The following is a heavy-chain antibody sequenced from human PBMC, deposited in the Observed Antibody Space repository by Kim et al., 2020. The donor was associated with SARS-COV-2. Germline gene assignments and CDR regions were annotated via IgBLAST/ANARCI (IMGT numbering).Heavy chain of an antibody. Sequence: YYAGPGKDRLTIARDKSKTPLYLKLYRLRAEDAAVYYCARDRSGWYYFDYWGQGTLVTVSS. J-gene: IGHJ4*02. V-gene: IGHV3-53*01. CDR3: ARDRSGWYYFDY. D-gene: IGHD6-19*01.